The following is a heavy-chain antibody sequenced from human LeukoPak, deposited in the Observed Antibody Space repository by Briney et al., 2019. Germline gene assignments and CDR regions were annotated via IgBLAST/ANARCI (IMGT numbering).Heavy chain of an antibody. CDR1: GFTFSSYS. CDR3: ARGIDLGYCSGGSCYSPDYYGMDV. CDR2: ISSSSSYI. Sequence: PGGSLRLSCAASGFTFSSYSMNWVRQAPGKGLEWVSSISSSSSYIYYADSVKGRFTISRDNAKNSLYQQMNSLRAEDTAVYYCARGIDLGYCSGGSCYSPDYYGMDVWGQGTTVTVSS. J-gene: IGHJ6*02. V-gene: IGHV3-21*01. D-gene: IGHD2-15*01.